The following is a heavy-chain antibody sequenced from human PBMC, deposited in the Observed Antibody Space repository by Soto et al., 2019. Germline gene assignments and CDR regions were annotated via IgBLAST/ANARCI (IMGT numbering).Heavy chain of an antibody. Sequence: QLQLQESGSGLVKPSQTLSLTCAVSGGSISSGGYSWSWIRQPPGQGLEWIGYIYHRGSTYYNPSLKSRVTISVDRSKNQFSLKLSSVTAADTAVYYCARESRGYYFDYWGQGTLVTVSS. CDR2: IYHRGST. CDR1: GGSISSGGYS. V-gene: IGHV4-30-2*01. CDR3: ARESRGYYFDY. D-gene: IGHD3-10*01. J-gene: IGHJ4*02.